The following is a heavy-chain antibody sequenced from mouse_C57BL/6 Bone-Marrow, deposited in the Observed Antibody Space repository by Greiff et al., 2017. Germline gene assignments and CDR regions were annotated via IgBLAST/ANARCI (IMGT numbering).Heavy chain of an antibody. D-gene: IGHD1-3*01. Sequence: EVQGVESGGGLVQPGESLKLSCESNEYEFPSHDMSWVRKTPEKRLELVAAINSDGGSTSYPDTMERRFIISRDNTKKTLYLQMSSLMSEDTALYYCARRKEKYYFDYWGQGTTLTVSS. CDR3: ARRKEKYYFDY. CDR2: INSDGGST. J-gene: IGHJ2*01. V-gene: IGHV5-2*01. CDR1: EYEFPSHD.